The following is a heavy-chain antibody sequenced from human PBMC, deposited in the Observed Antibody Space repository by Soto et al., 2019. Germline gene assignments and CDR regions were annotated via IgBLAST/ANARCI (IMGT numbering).Heavy chain of an antibody. Sequence: GGSLRLSCAASGFTFSSYSMNWARQAPGKGLEWVSSISSGSSYIYYADSVEGRFTISRDNAKNSLYLQMNSLRAEDTAVYYCARDPNRRDRYNSHHYYYYGMDVWGQGTKVTLSS. CDR2: ISSGSSYI. CDR3: ARDPNRRDRYNSHHYYYYGMDV. CDR1: GFTFSSYS. V-gene: IGHV3-21*01. D-gene: IGHD5-12*01. J-gene: IGHJ6*02.